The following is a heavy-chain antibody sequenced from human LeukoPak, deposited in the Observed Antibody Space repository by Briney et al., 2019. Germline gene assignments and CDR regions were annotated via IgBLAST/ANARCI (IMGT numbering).Heavy chain of an antibody. J-gene: IGHJ6*04. CDR1: SDSIRSNNW. CDR2: IYHSGST. D-gene: IGHD4/OR15-4a*01. V-gene: IGHV4-4*02. Sequence: PSGTLSLTCAVSSDSIRSNNWWSWVRQPPGKGLEWIGEIYHSGSTNYNPSLKRRVTISADTSKNQLSLKLSSVTAADTAVYYCVRVPFAFYGMEVWGKGTTVSVSS. CDR3: VRVPFAFYGMEV.